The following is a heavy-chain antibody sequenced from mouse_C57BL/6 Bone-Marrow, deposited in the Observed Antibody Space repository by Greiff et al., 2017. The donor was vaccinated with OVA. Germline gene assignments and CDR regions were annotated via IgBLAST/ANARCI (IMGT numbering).Heavy chain of an antibody. D-gene: IGHD1-1*01. V-gene: IGHV1-74*01. Sequence: QVQLQQSGADLVKPGASVKVSCKASGYTFTSYWMHWVKQRPGQGLEWIGRFHPSDSDTNYNQKFKGKATLTVDKSSSTAYMHLSSLTSEDSAVYYGAIEDDGSRGYWGQGTTLTVSS. CDR3: AIEDDGSRGY. CDR2: FHPSDSDT. CDR1: GYTFTSYW. J-gene: IGHJ2*01.